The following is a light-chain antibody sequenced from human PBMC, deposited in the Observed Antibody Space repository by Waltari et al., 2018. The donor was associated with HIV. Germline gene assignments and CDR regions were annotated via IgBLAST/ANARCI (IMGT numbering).Light chain of an antibody. V-gene: IGKV3-20*01. Sequence: ENVLTQSPGTLSLSPGKRATLSCRASQSVSSTYLAWYQQKPGQAPRLLIYGASSRATGIPDRFSGSGSGTDFTLTINRLEPEDFAVYYCQQYGSSPRTFGQGTKVEIK. J-gene: IGKJ1*01. CDR3: QQYGSSPRT. CDR2: GAS. CDR1: QSVSSTY.